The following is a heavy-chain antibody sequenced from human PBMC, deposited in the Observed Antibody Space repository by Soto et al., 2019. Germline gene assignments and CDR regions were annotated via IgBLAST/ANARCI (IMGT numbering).Heavy chain of an antibody. V-gene: IGHV4-30-2*01. D-gene: IGHD1-1*01. CDR3: ARGLWNDVFQY. J-gene: IGHJ1*01. Sequence: LSLTCAVSGGSISSGGYSWTWIRQPPGKGLEWIGYVHHTGSTTYNPSLKTRVNISVDRPNNQFFLTLTSATAADSAIYYCARGLWNDVFQYWGRGILVTVSS. CDR2: VHHTGST. CDR1: GGSISSGGYS.